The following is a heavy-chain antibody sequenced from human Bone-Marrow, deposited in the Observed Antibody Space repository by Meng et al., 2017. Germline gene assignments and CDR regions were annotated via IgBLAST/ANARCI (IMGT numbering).Heavy chain of an antibody. J-gene: IGHJ4*02. CDR2: INNDGSDT. CDR3: VRGEYHYESSGYYSQ. V-gene: IGHV3-74*01. D-gene: IGHD3-22*01. CDR1: TFTFSSYW. Sequence: GGSLRLSCAVSTFTFSSYWMHWVRQAPGKVLVWVSRINNDGSDTTYADSVKGRFTIPRDNAKNTLYLQMNSLRAEDTAVYYCVRGEYHYESSGYYSQWGQGTLVTVSS.